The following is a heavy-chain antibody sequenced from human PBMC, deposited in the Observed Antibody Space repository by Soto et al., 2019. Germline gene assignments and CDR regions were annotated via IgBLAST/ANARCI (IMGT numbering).Heavy chain of an antibody. D-gene: IGHD1-26*01. V-gene: IGHV3-30*12. J-gene: IGHJ4*02. CDR1: GFIFSNYG. CDR3: ARDENGLGAH. CDR2: ISHDGSNT. Sequence: PGGSLRLSCVASGFIFSNYGMHWVRQAPGKGLEWVAVISHDGSNTYYADSVKGRFTISRDNSKDTAYLQMNSLRGEDTAVYYCARDENGLGAHWGPGTLVTVSS.